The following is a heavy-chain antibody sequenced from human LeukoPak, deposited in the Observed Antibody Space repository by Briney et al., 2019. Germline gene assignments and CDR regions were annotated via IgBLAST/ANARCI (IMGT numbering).Heavy chain of an antibody. CDR2: IYYSGST. CDR3: VREVYGSGFNFDP. J-gene: IGHJ5*02. CDR1: GGSISSGGYY. Sequence: SETLSLTCTVSGGSISSGGYYWSWISQHPGKGLEWIGYIYYSGSTYYNPSLKSRVTISVDTSKNQFSLKLSSVTAADTAVYYCVREVYGSGFNFDPWGQGTLVTVSS. D-gene: IGHD3-10*01. V-gene: IGHV4-31*03.